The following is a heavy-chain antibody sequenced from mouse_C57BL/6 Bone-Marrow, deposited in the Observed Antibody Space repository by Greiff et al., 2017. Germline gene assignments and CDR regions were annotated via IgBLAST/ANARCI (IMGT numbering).Heavy chain of an antibody. CDR2: ISSGGSYT. Sequence: EVQGVESGGDLVKPGGSLKLSCAASGFTFSSYGMSWVRQTPDKRLEWVATISSGGSYTYYPDSVKGRFTISRDNAKNTLYLQMSSLKSEDTAMYYCARLGFLLLRPFAYWGQGTLVTVSA. CDR1: GFTFSSYG. CDR3: ARLGFLLLRPFAY. V-gene: IGHV5-6*01. J-gene: IGHJ3*01. D-gene: IGHD1-1*01.